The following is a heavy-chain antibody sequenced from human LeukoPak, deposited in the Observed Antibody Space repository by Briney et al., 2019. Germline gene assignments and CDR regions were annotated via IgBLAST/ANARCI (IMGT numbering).Heavy chain of an antibody. CDR2: IWYDGSNK. CDR3: AREVAAKGTIDY. J-gene: IGHJ4*02. D-gene: IGHD2-15*01. V-gene: IGHV3-33*01. CDR1: GFTFSSYG. Sequence: GGSLRLSCAASGFTFSSYGMHWVRQAPGKGLEWVAVIWYDGSNKYYADSVKGRFTISRDNSKNTPYLQMNSLRAEDTAVYYCAREVAAKGTIDYWGQGTLVTVSS.